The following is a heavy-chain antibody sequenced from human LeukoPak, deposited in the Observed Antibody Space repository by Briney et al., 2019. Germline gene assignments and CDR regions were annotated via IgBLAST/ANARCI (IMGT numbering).Heavy chain of an antibody. Sequence: ASVKVSCKASGYTFTVYYMHWVRPAPGQGLEGVGWINPNSGGTNYAQKLQGRVTMTRDTSISTAYMELSRLRSDDTAVYYCARTATVVVVAGDFDYWGQGTLVTVSS. CDR3: ARTATVVVVAGDFDY. V-gene: IGHV1-2*02. CDR2: INPNSGGT. D-gene: IGHD2-15*01. CDR1: GYTFTVYY. J-gene: IGHJ4*02.